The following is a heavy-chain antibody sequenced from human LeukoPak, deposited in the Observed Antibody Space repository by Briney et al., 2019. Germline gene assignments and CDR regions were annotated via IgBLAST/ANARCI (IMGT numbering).Heavy chain of an antibody. D-gene: IGHD3-10*01. CDR2: IYTSGST. CDR3: ARETEWFGGLFVAFDI. Sequence: PSETLSLTCTVSGGSISSYYWSWIRQPAGKGLEWIGRIYTSGSTNYNPSLKSRVTISVDTSKNQFSLKLSSVTAADTAVYYCARETEWFGGLFVAFDIWGQGTMVTVSS. CDR1: GGSISSYY. J-gene: IGHJ3*02. V-gene: IGHV4-4*07.